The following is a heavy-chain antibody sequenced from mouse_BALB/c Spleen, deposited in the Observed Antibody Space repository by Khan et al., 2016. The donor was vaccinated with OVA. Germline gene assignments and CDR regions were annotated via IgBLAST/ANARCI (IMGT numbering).Heavy chain of an antibody. J-gene: IGHJ3*01. CDR2: INSDGYYT. V-gene: IGHV5-6*01. D-gene: IGHD4-1*01. CDR3: ASHLTESFAY. Sequence: EVELVESGGDLVKPGGSLRLSCAASGFTFSAYGMSWVSQTPDKRLEWVATINSDGYYTYYPDTVQGRFTISRNNAENTLYLQMSSLKSEDTAIYYCASHLTESFAYWGQGTLVTVSA. CDR1: GFTFSAYG.